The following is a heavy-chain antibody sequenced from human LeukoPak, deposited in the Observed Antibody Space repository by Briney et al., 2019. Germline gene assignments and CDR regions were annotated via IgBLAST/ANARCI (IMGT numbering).Heavy chain of an antibody. V-gene: IGHV4-34*01. J-gene: IGHJ4*02. D-gene: IGHD3-3*01. Sequence: SETLSLTCAVYGGSFSGYYWSWIRQPPGTGLEWIGEIKHSGSTNYNPSLKSRVTISVGTSKNQFSLKLSSVTAADTAVYYCARARSAALGYYDFWSGYYPNFDYWGQGTLVTVSS. CDR3: ARARSAALGYYDFWSGYYPNFDY. CDR2: IKHSGST. CDR1: GGSFSGYY.